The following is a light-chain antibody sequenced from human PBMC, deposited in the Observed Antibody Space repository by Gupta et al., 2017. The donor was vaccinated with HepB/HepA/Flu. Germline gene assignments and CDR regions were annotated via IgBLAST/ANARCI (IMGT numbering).Light chain of an antibody. J-gene: IGLJ3*02. V-gene: IGLV2-11*01. CDR1: SSAVGGYNY. CDR3: CSYAGSYTWV. CDR2: DVS. Sequence: QSALTQPRSVSGSPGQSVTISCTGTSSAVGGYNYVSWYQQHPGKAPKLMIYDVSKRPSGVPDRFSGSKSGKTASMTISGLQAEDEADYYCCSYAGSYTWVFGGGTKLTVL.